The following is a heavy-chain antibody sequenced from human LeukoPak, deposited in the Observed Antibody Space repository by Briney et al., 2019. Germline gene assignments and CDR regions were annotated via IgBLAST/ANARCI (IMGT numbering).Heavy chain of an antibody. CDR3: ASGPSVPAAIPYYFDY. V-gene: IGHV1-69*05. Sequence: GASVKVSCKASGGTFSSYAISWVRQAPGQGLEWMGGIIPIFGTANYAQKFQGRVTITTDESTSTAYMELSSLRSEDTAMYYCASGPSVPAAIPYYFDYWGQGTLVTVSS. CDR1: GGTFSSYA. J-gene: IGHJ4*02. CDR2: IIPIFGTA. D-gene: IGHD2-2*01.